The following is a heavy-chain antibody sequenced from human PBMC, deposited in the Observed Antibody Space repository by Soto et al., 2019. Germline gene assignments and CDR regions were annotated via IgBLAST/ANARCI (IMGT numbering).Heavy chain of an antibody. J-gene: IGHJ4*02. CDR1: GFTFSIYA. D-gene: IGHD6-19*01. V-gene: IGHV3-30-3*01. Sequence: QPAGSLRLAYAASGFTFSIYAMHWVRQAPGKGLEWVAVISYDGSNKYYADSVKGRFTISRDNSKNTLYLQMNSLRAEDTAVYYCARGGAIKLKYRSGWTVPFDYWGQGT. CDR3: ARGGAIKLKYRSGWTVPFDY. CDR2: ISYDGSNK.